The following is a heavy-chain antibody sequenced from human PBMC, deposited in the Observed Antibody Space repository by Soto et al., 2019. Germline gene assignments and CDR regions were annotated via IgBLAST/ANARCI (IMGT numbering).Heavy chain of an antibody. CDR1: GGSISSGGYS. Sequence: SETLSLTCAGSGGSISSGGYSWSWIRQPPGKGLEWIGYIYHSGSTYYNPSLKSRVTISVDRSKNQFSLKLSSVTAADTAVYYCASTHYDYVWGSYRYRGGFDPWGQGTLVTVPQ. CDR2: IYHSGST. CDR3: ASTHYDYVWGSYRYRGGFDP. J-gene: IGHJ5*02. D-gene: IGHD3-16*02. V-gene: IGHV4-30-2*01.